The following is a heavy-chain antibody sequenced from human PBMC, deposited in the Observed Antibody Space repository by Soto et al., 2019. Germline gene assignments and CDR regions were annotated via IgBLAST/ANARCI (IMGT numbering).Heavy chain of an antibody. CDR1: GYGFTSYG. Sequence: ASVKVSCKAAGYGFTSYGISWVRQAPGQGLEWMGWISAYNGNTNYAQKFQGRVTITADESTSTAYMELSSLRSEDTAVYYCARSGYSYGYFFDYWGQGTLVTVSS. J-gene: IGHJ4*02. CDR2: ISAYNGNT. D-gene: IGHD5-18*01. V-gene: IGHV1-18*01. CDR3: ARSGYSYGYFFDY.